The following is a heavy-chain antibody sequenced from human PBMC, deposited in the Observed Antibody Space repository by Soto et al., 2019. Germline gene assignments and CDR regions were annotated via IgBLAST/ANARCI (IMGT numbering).Heavy chain of an antibody. CDR3: ASGSSGWNPRFGYFDY. J-gene: IGHJ4*02. Sequence: SETLSLTCTVSGGSVSSGNYYWSWIRQPPGKGLEWIGCIFHTGTTNYNPSLKSRVTISVDTSKNQFSLKLSSVTAADTAVYYCASGSSGWNPRFGYFDYWGQGTLVTVSS. D-gene: IGHD6-19*01. CDR1: GGSVSSGNYY. CDR2: IFHTGTT. V-gene: IGHV4-61*01.